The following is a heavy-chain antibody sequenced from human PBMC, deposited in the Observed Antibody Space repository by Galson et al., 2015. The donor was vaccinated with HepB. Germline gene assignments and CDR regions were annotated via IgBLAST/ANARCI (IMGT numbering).Heavy chain of an antibody. D-gene: IGHD2-2*01. CDR2: NIPIFATI. Sequence: APGQGLEWIGGNIPIFATINYAQKFQGRVSISADESTSTTYLQLDSLGPDDTAVYYCGRSSYVVVDPPAVPFDYWGQGTLVTVSS. J-gene: IGHJ4*02. V-gene: IGHV1-69*01. CDR3: GRSSYVVVDPPAVPFDY.